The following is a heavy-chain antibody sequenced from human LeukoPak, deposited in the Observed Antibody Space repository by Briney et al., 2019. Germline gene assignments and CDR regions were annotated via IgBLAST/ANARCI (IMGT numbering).Heavy chain of an antibody. CDR3: AKVVLWFGDLFDY. CDR1: GFTFSSYG. V-gene: IGHV3-30*02. J-gene: IGHJ4*02. Sequence: GGSLRLSCAASGFTFSSYGMHWVRQAPGKGLEWVAFIRYDGSNKYYADSVKGRFTISRDNSKNTLYLQMNSLRAEDTAVYYCAKVVLWFGDLFDYWGQGTLVTVSS. CDR2: IRYDGSNK. D-gene: IGHD3-10*01.